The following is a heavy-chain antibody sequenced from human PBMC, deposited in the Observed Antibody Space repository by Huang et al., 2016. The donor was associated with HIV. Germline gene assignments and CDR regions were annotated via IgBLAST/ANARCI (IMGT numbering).Heavy chain of an antibody. CDR3: AAYTSDPAGYYYYYDMDV. Sequence: QMQLVQSGPEVKKPGTSVKVSCKASGFTLTSSAVQWGRQARGQRLEWLGWFVVGSGNTNYAQKSQERVTITRDMSTRTAYMELSSLRSEDTAVYYCAAYTSDPAGYYYYYDMDVWGQGTTVTVSS. CDR2: FVVGSGNT. CDR1: GFTLTSSA. D-gene: IGHD6-19*01. J-gene: IGHJ6*02. V-gene: IGHV1-58*01.